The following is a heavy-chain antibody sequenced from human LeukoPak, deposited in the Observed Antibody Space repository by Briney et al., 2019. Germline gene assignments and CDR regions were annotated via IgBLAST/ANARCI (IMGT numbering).Heavy chain of an antibody. CDR2: TYTGGNS. CDR3: ARGGRGSAAVVAPRSFDI. D-gene: IGHD3-22*01. J-gene: IGHJ3*02. Sequence: GGSLRLSCAASGFSFNSYAMSWVRQAPGKGLEWVSVTYTGGNSYYAGSVKGRFIISRDISKNTLYLQMNSLRAEDSALYYCARGGRGSAAVVAPRSFDIWGQGTMVTVSS. V-gene: IGHV3-53*01. CDR1: GFSFNSYA.